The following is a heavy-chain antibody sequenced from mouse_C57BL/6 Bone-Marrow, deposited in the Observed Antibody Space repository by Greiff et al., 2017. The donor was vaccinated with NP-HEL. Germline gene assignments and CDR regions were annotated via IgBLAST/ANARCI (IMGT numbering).Heavy chain of an antibody. CDR1: GFTFSDYG. J-gene: IGHJ1*03. CDR2: ISSGSSTI. D-gene: IGHD1-1*01. CDR3: ARPGYYGSSYSWYFDV. V-gene: IGHV5-17*01. Sequence: EVKLMESGGGLVKPGGSLKLSCAASGFTFSDYGMHWVRQAPEKGLEWVAYISSGSSTIYYADTVKGRFTISRDNAKNTLFLQMTSLRSEDPAMYYCARPGYYGSSYSWYFDVWGTGTTVTVSS.